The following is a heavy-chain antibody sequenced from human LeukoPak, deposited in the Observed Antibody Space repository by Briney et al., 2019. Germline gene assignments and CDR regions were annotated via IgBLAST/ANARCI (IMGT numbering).Heavy chain of an antibody. CDR3: ARGGRYNWNYGDAFDI. V-gene: IGHV1-18*01. D-gene: IGHD1-7*01. CDR2: ISIYNGNT. J-gene: IGHJ3*02. Sequence: ASVKVSCKASGYTFTSYGFSWVRQAPGQGLEWMGWISIYNGNTNYAQKLQGRVTMTTDTSTSTAYMELRSLRSDDTAVYYCARGGRYNWNYGDAFDIWGQGTMVTVSS. CDR1: GYTFTSYG.